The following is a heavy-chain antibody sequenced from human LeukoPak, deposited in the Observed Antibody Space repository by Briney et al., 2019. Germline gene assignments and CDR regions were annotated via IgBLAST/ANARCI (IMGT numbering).Heavy chain of an antibody. CDR3: ARAKKRSGRSRNFYLDV. D-gene: IGHD1-26*01. V-gene: IGHV4-61*09. Sequence: SETLSLTCTVSDDPINSGVYYWNWIRQPAGRGLEWIGHIYTSGTTTNSNPSLKSRVAISLDPSKNHFSLKLRSVTAADTAVYYCARAKKRSGRSRNFYLDVWGKGTTVTVSS. J-gene: IGHJ6*03. CDR2: IYTSGTTT. CDR1: DDPINSGVYY.